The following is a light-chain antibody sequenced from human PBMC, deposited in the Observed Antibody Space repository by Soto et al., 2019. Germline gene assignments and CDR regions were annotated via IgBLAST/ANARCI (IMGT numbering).Light chain of an antibody. CDR1: SSDVGGYNY. V-gene: IGLV2-8*01. CDR2: EVS. Sequence: QSALTQPPSASGSPGQSVTISCTGTSSDVGGYNYVSWYQQHPGKAPKLIISEVSKRPSGVPDRFSGSKSGNTASLTVSGLQAEDEAEYYCSSYTNTTHYVFGSGTKLTVL. J-gene: IGLJ1*01. CDR3: SSYTNTTHYV.